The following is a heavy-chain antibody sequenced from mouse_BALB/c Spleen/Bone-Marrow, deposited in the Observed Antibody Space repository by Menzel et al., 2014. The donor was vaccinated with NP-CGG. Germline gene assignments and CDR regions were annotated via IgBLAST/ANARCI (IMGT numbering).Heavy chain of an antibody. J-gene: IGHJ4*01. CDR2: INPNNGGI. Sequence: VQLKESGPELVKPGASVKISCKTSGYTFTEHTMHWVKQSHGESLEWIGSINPNNGGINYNQKFKGKATLTVDKSSSTAYMELRSLTSEDSAVYYCARGDGYYVYAMDYWGQGTSVPVSS. V-gene: IGHV1-18*01. CDR1: GYTFTEHT. D-gene: IGHD2-3*01. CDR3: ARGDGYYVYAMDY.